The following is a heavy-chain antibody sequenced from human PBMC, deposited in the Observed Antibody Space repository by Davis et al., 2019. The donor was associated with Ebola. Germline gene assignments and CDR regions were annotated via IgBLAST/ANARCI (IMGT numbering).Heavy chain of an antibody. CDR3: AREYNVVVVSLDV. V-gene: IGHV4-59*01. CDR2: IYYSGST. Sequence: MPSETLSLTCTVSGGSISSYYWSWIRQPPGKGLEWIGYIYYSGSTNYNPSLKSRVTISVDTSKNQFSLKLSSVTAADTAVYYCAREYNVVVVSLDVWGQGTTVTVSS. D-gene: IGHD2-21*01. CDR1: GGSISSYY. J-gene: IGHJ6*02.